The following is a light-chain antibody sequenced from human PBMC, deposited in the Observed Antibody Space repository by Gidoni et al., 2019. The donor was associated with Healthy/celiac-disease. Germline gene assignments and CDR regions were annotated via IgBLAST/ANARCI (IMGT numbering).Light chain of an antibody. J-gene: IGKJ4*01. V-gene: IGKV3-11*01. CDR3: QQRSNWPPGLT. Sequence: EIVLTQSPATLSLPPGERATLSCRASQSVSSYLAWYQQKPGQAPRLLIYDASNRATGIPARFSGSGSGTDFTLTISSLEPEDFAVYYCQQRSNWPPGLTFGGGTKVEIK. CDR1: QSVSSY. CDR2: DAS.